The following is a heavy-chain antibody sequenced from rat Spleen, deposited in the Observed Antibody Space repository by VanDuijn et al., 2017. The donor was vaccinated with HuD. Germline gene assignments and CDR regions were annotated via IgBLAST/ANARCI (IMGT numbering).Heavy chain of an antibody. J-gene: IGHJ1*01. CDR3: TREETLYWYFDF. V-gene: IGHV5-29*01. CDR1: GFTFTYYG. D-gene: IGHD3-4*01. CDR2: ISPSGGST. Sequence: EVQLVESGGGLVQPGRSLKLSCAGSGFTFTYYGMAWVRQAPKKGLEWVATISPSGGSTYYRDSVKGRFTISRDNAKSTLYLQMDSLRSEDTATYYCTREETLYWYFDFWGPGTMVTVSS.